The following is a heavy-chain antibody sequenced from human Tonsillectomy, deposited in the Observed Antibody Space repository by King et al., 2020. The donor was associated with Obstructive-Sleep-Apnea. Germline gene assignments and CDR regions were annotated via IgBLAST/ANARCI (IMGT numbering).Heavy chain of an antibody. CDR3: AKDWKYNSGYDQGGY. D-gene: IGHD6-19*01. CDR1: GFTFNNYG. J-gene: IGHJ4*02. V-gene: IGHV3-30*18. Sequence: VQLVESGGGVVQPGRSLRLSCAASGFTFNNYGMHWVRQAPGKGLEWVAVISYDGSNKYYVDSVKGRFTISRDNSKNTLYLQMNSLRAEDTAVYYCAKDWKYNSGYDQGGYWGKGTLVTVSS. CDR2: ISYDGSNK.